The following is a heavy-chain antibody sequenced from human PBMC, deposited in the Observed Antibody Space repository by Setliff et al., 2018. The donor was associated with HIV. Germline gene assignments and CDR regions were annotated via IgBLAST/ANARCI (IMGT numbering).Heavy chain of an antibody. CDR2: IYTDGST. D-gene: IGHD3-22*01. Sequence: LSLTCTVSGGSISSGTYYWSWIRQPAGKGLEWIGHIYTDGSTNFNPSLRSRVTISADTPKNQLYLKLTSVTAADTAVYYCAMLDTSDYFRNNWFDSWGQGTLVTVSS. CDR3: AMLDTSDYFRNNWFDS. V-gene: IGHV4-61*09. J-gene: IGHJ5*01. CDR1: GGSISSGTYY.